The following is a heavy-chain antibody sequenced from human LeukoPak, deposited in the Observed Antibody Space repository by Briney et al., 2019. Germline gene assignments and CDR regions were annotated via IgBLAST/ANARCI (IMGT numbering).Heavy chain of an antibody. V-gene: IGHV3-74*01. D-gene: IGHD3-10*01. CDR2: INSDGSST. CDR3: ARPLRIPWFGELLYYDAFDI. J-gene: IGHJ3*02. CDR1: GFTFSSYW. Sequence: PGGSLSLSCAASGFTFSSYWMHWVRQAPGKGLVWVSRINSDGSSTSYADSVKGRFTISRDNAKNTLYLQMNSLRAEDTAVYYCARPLRIPWFGELLYYDAFDIWGQGTMVTVSS.